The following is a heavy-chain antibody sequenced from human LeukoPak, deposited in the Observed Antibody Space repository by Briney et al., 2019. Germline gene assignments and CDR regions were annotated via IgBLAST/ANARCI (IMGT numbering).Heavy chain of an antibody. CDR2: IYYSGST. D-gene: IGHD4-17*01. Sequence: SETLSLTCTVSGGSISSYYWSWIRQPPGKGLEWIGYIYYSGSTNYNPSLKSRVTISVDTSKNQFSLKLSSVTAADTAVYYCARSPGVWPEYGDYVEGAFDIWGQGTTVTVSS. J-gene: IGHJ3*02. CDR3: ARSPGVWPEYGDYVEGAFDI. V-gene: IGHV4-59*01. CDR1: GGSISSYY.